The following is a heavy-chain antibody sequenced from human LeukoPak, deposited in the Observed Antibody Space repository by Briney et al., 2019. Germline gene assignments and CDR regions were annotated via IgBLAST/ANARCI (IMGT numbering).Heavy chain of an antibody. D-gene: IGHD3-22*01. CDR1: PFTLSSDW. Sequence: GGALRLSRAPSPFTLSSDWMSCGPEAPGEGVEWVSNIKQDGSEKYYVDSVKGRVTISRDNARNSLSLQMHSLRAEDTAVYYCARITDYYYDSSGYLDYWGQGTLVTVSS. V-gene: IGHV3-7*01. CDR2: IKQDGSEK. J-gene: IGHJ4*02. CDR3: ARITDYYYDSSGYLDY.